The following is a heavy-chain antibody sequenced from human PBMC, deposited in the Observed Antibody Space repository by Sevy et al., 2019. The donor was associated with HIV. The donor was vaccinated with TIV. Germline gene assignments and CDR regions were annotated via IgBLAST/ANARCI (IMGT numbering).Heavy chain of an antibody. CDR3: ARALGSNSWYGEYYFDY. J-gene: IGHJ4*01. Sequence: SQTLSLTCAISGDSVSSNSAAWNWIRQSPSRGLEWLGRSYYRSKWYNDYAVSVKSRITINPYTSKNQFSLQLSSVTPEDTAVYYCARALGSNSWYGEYYFDYWGHGTLVTVSS. CDR2: SYYRSKWYN. D-gene: IGHD6-13*01. V-gene: IGHV6-1*01. CDR1: GDSVSSNSAA.